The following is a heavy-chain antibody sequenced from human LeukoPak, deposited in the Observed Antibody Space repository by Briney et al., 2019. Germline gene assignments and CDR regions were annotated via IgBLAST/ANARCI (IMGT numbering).Heavy chain of an antibody. D-gene: IGHD3-22*01. J-gene: IGHJ6*02. CDR3: ARDNYDSSGYYYGYCYGMDV. CDR2: ISSSGSTI. Sequence: GGSLRLSCAASGFTFSSYEMNWVRQAPGKGLEWVSYISSSGSTIYYADSVKGRFTISRDNAKNSLYLQMNSLRAEDTAVYYCARDNYDSSGYYYGYCYGMDVWGQGTTVTVSS. V-gene: IGHV3-48*03. CDR1: GFTFSSYE.